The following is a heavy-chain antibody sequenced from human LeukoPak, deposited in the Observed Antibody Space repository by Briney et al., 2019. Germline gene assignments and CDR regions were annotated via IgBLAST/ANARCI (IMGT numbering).Heavy chain of an antibody. J-gene: IGHJ5*02. D-gene: IGHD3-3*01. CDR2: ISDTGGRT. CDR3: AKGGQDFDFWRFDL. CDR1: GFTFSDSA. V-gene: IGHV3-23*01. Sequence: GGSLRLSCAASGFTFSDSAVSRVRHSQGEGLKWVSSISDTGGRTYYADSVKGRFTITRDNSRNTVNLQMNSLRAGDTARYYCAKGGQDFDFWRFDLWGQGILVIVSS.